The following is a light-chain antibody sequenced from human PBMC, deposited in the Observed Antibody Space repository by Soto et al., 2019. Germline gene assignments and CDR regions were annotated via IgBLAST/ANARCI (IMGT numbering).Light chain of an antibody. CDR1: SSNIGSNT. J-gene: IGLJ3*02. Sequence: QSVLTQPPSASGTPGQRVTISCSGSSSNIGSNTVNWYHQLPGTAPKLLIYSNNRRPSGVPDRFSGSNSGTSASLAITGLQSEDEADYYCAAWDASLSGPVFGGGTKLTVL. V-gene: IGLV1-44*01. CDR2: SNN. CDR3: AAWDASLSGPV.